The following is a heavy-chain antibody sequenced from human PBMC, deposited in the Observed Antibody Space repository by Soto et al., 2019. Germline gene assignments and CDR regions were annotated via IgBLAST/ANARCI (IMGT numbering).Heavy chain of an antibody. D-gene: IGHD5-18*01. CDR3: ARAPRDRYSYGYNWFDP. J-gene: IGHJ5*02. CDR1: GGSISSGDYY. V-gene: IGHV4-30-4*01. CDR2: IYYSGST. Sequence: SETLSLTCTVSGGSISSGDYYWSWIRQPPGKGLEWIGYIYYSGSTYYNPSLKSRVTISVDTSKNQFSLKLSSVTAADTAVYYCARAPRDRYSYGYNWFDPWGQGTLVTVSS.